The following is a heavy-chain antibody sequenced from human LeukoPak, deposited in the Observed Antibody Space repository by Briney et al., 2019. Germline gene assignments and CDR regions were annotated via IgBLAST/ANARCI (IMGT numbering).Heavy chain of an antibody. V-gene: IGHV3-13*04. D-gene: IGHD3-16*02. CDR2: IGLAGDT. CDR1: GFTLSSYD. J-gene: IGHJ3*02. CDR3: ARDSQYRVFDI. Sequence: GGSLRLSCAASGFTLSSYDMHWVRPGTGKGLEWVSGIGLAGDTYYVGSVKARFTISRENAKNSLYLQMNSLRAGDTAVYYCARDSQYRVFDIWGQGTMVTVSS.